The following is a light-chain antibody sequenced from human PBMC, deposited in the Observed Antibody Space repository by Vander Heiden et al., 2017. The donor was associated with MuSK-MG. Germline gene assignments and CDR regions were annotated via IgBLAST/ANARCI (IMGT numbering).Light chain of an antibody. V-gene: IGLV3-1*01. CDR3: QAWDSSTVV. CDR1: KLGDKY. CDR2: QDV. J-gene: IGLJ2*01. Sequence: SYELTQPPSVSVSPGQTASITCSGNKLGDKYACWYQQKPGQSPVLVIYQDVKRPSGIPNRFSGSNSGNTATLTISGTQAMDEAYYYCQAWDSSTVVCGGGTKL.